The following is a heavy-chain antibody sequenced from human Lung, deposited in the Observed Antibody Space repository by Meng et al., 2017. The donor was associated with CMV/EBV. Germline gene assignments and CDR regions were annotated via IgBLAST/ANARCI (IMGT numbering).Heavy chain of an antibody. CDR3: ARKASWLLSLDY. CDR1: GDSISNSNW. J-gene: IGHJ4*02. V-gene: IGHV4-4*02. CDR2: IYHSGTT. D-gene: IGHD3-9*01. Sequence: GSXRLSCAVSGDSISNSNWWTWVRQPPGKGLEWIGEIYHSGTTNYNPSLKSRVTISVNKSKKQFSLMLTSVTVADTAVYYCARKASWLLSLDYWGQGTXVTVSS.